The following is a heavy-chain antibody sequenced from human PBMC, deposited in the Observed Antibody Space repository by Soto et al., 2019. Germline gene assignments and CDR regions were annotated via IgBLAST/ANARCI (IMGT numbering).Heavy chain of an antibody. J-gene: IGHJ5*02. CDR2: IIPIFGTA. V-gene: IGHV1-69*06. CDR1: GGTFSSYA. D-gene: IGHD2-21*01. CDR3: ARDPHHNNWFDH. Sequence: SVKVSCKASGGTFSSYAISWVRQAPGQGLEWMGGIIPIFGTANYAQKFQGRVTITADKSTSTAYMELSSLRSEDTAVYYCARDPHHNNWFDHWGQGTLVTVSS.